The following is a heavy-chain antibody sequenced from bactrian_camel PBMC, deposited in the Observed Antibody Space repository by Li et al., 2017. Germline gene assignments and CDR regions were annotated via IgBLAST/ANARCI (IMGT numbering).Heavy chain of an antibody. Sequence: VQLVESGGGSVQAGGSLRLSCAASGYTYSDYCMGWFRQVSGKEREGVAGIASAGSTRYGASVEGRFTISKDNAKKTLYLQMNSLKPDDSGMYFCAAGLFSWYGSRWADLFRYNYWGQGTQVTVS. D-gene: IGHD6*01. CDR1: GYTYSDYC. J-gene: IGHJ4*01. CDR2: IASAGST. CDR3: AAGLFSWYGSRWADLFRYNY. V-gene: IGHV3S53*01.